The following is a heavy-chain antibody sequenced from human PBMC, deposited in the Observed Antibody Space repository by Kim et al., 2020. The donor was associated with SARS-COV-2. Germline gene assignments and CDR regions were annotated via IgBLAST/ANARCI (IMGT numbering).Heavy chain of an antibody. CDR2: ISGSGGST. Sequence: GGSLRLSCAASGFTFSSYAMSWVRQAPGKGLEWVSAISGSGGSTYYADSVKGRFTISRDNSKNTLYLQMNSLRAEDTAVYYCAKDLWRYYDILTGPDAFDIWGQGTMVTVSS. CDR3: AKDLWRYYDILTGPDAFDI. V-gene: IGHV3-23*01. J-gene: IGHJ3*02. D-gene: IGHD3-9*01. CDR1: GFTFSSYA.